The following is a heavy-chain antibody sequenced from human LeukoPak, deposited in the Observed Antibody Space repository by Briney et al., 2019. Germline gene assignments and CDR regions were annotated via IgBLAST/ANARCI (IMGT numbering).Heavy chain of an antibody. Sequence: SETLSLTCTVSGGSISSSSYYWGWIRQPPGKGLEWIGSIYYSGSTYYNPSLKSRVTISVDTSKNQFSLKLSSVTAADTAVYYCARDTFHKGKRRDYYYYMDVWGKGTTVTISS. V-gene: IGHV4-39*07. CDR3: ARDTFHKGKRRDYYYYMDV. D-gene: IGHD3-10*01. CDR2: IYYSGST. J-gene: IGHJ6*03. CDR1: GGSISSSSYY.